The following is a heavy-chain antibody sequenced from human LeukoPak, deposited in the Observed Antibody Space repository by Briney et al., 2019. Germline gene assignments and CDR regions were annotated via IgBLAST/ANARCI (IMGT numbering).Heavy chain of an antibody. D-gene: IGHD6-19*01. CDR3: ARDISWLGFDY. Sequence: ASVKVSCKASGYTFTSYDINWVRQATGQGLEWMGWMNPNSGNTGYAQKLQGRVTMTTDTSTSTAYMELRSLRAEDTAVYYCARDISWLGFDYWGQGILVTVSS. V-gene: IGHV1-8*01. CDR1: GYTFTSYD. CDR2: MNPNSGNT. J-gene: IGHJ4*02.